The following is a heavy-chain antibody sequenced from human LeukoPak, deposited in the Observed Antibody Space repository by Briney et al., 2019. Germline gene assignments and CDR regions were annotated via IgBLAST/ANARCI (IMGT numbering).Heavy chain of an antibody. CDR2: IRGSGVRT. V-gene: IGHV3-23*01. Sequence: GGSLRLSCAASGFTFSSYAMSWVRQAPGEGLEWCSAIRGSGVRTYNADSVKGRFTISRDNSKNTLYLQMNSLRAEDTAVYYCAKDIVLMVYASYWGQGTLVTVSS. J-gene: IGHJ4*02. D-gene: IGHD2-8*01. CDR3: AKDIVLMVYASY. CDR1: GFTFSSYA.